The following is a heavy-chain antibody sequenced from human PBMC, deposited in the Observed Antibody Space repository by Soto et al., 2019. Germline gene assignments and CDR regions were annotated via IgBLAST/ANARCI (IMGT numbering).Heavy chain of an antibody. V-gene: IGHV1-69*01. J-gene: IGHJ4*02. Sequence: QVQLVQSGAEVKKPGSSVKVSCKASGGTFSSYAISWVRQAPGQGLEWMGGIIPIFGTANYAQKFQGRVTITADESTSTAYMELSSLRSEDTAVYYCARYRPTIFGVVNPYYFDYWGQGTLVTVSS. D-gene: IGHD3-3*01. CDR2: IIPIFGTA. CDR1: GGTFSSYA. CDR3: ARYRPTIFGVVNPYYFDY.